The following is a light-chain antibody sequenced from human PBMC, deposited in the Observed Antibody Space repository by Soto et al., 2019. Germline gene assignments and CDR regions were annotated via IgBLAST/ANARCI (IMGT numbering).Light chain of an antibody. CDR1: KTISSW. CDR3: RQEYRHPCS. J-gene: IGKJ1*01. V-gene: IGKV1-5*01. Sequence: YVGYNVSITCRASKTISSWLAWYQQKPGKAPKLLIYDASNLESGVPSRFSGGGSGTEFSLTISSLQPEDVATYYCRQEYRHPCSFDLATKVVI. CDR2: DAS.